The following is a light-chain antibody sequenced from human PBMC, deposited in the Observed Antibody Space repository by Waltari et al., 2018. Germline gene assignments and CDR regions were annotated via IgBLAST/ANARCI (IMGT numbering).Light chain of an antibody. CDR1: SSDVRGSNF. CDR3: TSYTSTSTLV. CDR2: EVT. Sequence: QSALTQPASVSGAPGQSITISCPVPSSDVRGSNFVSWYPQHPGKAPKLMIYEVTNRPSGVSYRFSGSKSGNTASLTISGLQVEDEADYYCTSYTSTSTLVFGGGTKLTVL. J-gene: IGLJ2*01. V-gene: IGLV2-14*01.